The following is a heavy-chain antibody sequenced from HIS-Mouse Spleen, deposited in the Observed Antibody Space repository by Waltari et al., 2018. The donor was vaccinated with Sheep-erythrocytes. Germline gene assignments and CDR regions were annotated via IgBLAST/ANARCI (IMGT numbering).Heavy chain of an antibody. CDR1: GGSISSRSYY. D-gene: IGHD3-9*01. J-gene: IGHJ4*02. CDR2: IYYSGST. Sequence: QLQLQESGPGLVKPSETLSLTCTVSGGSISSRSYYWGWFRQPPGKGLEWIGSIYYSGSTYYNPSLKSRVTISVDTSKNQFSLKLSSVTAADTAVYYCARDFDDILTGYYRTHYFDYWGQGTLVTVSS. CDR3: ARDFDDILTGYYRTHYFDY. V-gene: IGHV4-39*07.